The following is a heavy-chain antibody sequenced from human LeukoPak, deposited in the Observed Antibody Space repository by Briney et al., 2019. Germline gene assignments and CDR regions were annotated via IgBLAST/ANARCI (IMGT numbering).Heavy chain of an antibody. J-gene: IGHJ4*02. V-gene: IGHV4-61*02. Sequence: SQTLSFTCTASGGSISSGGYYWSWIRQPAGKGLEWIGRIYTSGSTNYNPSLKSRVTISVDTSKNQCSLKQSSVTAADTAVYYCARAPRGYDSSGYQFDYWGQGTLVTVSS. CDR1: GGSISSGGYY. D-gene: IGHD3-22*01. CDR3: ARAPRGYDSSGYQFDY. CDR2: IYTSGST.